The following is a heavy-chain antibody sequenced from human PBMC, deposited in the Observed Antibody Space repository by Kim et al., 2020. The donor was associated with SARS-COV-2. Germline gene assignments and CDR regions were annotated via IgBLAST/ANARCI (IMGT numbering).Heavy chain of an antibody. V-gene: IGHV7-4-1*02. D-gene: IGHD3-22*01. CDR1: GYTFTSYA. CDR2: INTNTGNP. Sequence: ASVKVSCKASGYTFTSYAMNWVRQAPGQGLEWMGWINTNTGNPTYAQGFTGRFVFSLDTSVSTAYLQISSLKAEDTAVYYCARPTPLTYYYDGSGYYKGENAFDIWGQGTMVTVSS. J-gene: IGHJ3*02. CDR3: ARPTPLTYYYDGSGYYKGENAFDI.